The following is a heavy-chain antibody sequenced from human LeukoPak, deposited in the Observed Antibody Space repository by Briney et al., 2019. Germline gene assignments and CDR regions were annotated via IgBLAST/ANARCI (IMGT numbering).Heavy chain of an antibody. J-gene: IGHJ4*02. D-gene: IGHD6-13*01. Sequence: GGSLRLSCAASGFTFSRYWMTWVRRAPGKGLEYVANVKEDGSEKYYVDSVKGRFTISRDNAKNSLFLQIHSLRVEDTAVYYCARDTSAERGQQLANWGQGTLVTVSS. CDR1: GFTFSRYW. V-gene: IGHV3-7*04. CDR2: VKEDGSEK. CDR3: ARDTSAERGQQLAN.